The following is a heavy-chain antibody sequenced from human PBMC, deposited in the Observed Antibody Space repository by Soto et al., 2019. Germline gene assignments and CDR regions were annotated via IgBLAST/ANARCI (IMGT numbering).Heavy chain of an antibody. D-gene: IGHD6-6*01. CDR1: GFTFSSYA. J-gene: IGHJ4*02. V-gene: IGHV3-23*01. Sequence: GGSLRLSCAASGFTFSSYAMSWVRQAPGKGLEWVSAISGSGGSTYYADSVKGRFTISRDNSKNTLYLQMNSLRAEDTAVYYCAKDRGGAARIELPPPGWFDYWGQGTLVTVSS. CDR3: AKDRGGAARIELPPPGWFDY. CDR2: ISGSGGST.